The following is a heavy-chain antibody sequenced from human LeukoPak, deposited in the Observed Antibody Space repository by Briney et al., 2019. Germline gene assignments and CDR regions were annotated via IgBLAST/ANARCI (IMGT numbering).Heavy chain of an antibody. CDR2: ISSSSSDT. CDR3: ARGHPGMEV. V-gene: IGHV3-11*05. J-gene: IGHJ6*02. CDR1: EFSFSDYY. Sequence: PGGSLRLSCAASEFSFSDYYMSWIRQAPGKGLEWVSYISSSSSDTDYADSVKGRFTISRDNAKNSLFLQMNSLRAEDTAVYYCARGHPGMEVWGRGTTVTVPS.